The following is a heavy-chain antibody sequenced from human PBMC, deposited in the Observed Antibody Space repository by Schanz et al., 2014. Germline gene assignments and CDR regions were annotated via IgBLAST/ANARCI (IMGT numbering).Heavy chain of an antibody. J-gene: IGHJ3*02. Sequence: SCAASGFIFGSSVMAWVRQAPGKGLEWVSALSEGGGGTHYADSVRGRFTISRDNSKNTLYLQMNSLRDEDTDVYDCAKGRLGELRALDRRGPGTIVDVSP. D-gene: IGHD3-10*01. V-gene: IGHV3-23*01. CDR2: LSEGGGGT. CDR1: GFIFGSSV. CDR3: AKGRLGELRALDR.